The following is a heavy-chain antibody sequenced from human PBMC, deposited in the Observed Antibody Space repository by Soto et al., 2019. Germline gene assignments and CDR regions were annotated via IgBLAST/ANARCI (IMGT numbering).Heavy chain of an antibody. CDR1: GYSVSSNSAG. Sequence: SHTRSLTGAITGYSVSSNSAGWSGVRQSPSRGLEWLGRTYYRSKWYYEYAVSVRGRITINPDTSKNQYSLQLNSVTPEDTAVYFCARGEQYSGRIFDYWGQGTLVTVSS. CDR2: TYYRSKWYY. CDR3: ARGEQYSGRIFDY. D-gene: IGHD1-26*01. V-gene: IGHV6-1*01. J-gene: IGHJ4*01.